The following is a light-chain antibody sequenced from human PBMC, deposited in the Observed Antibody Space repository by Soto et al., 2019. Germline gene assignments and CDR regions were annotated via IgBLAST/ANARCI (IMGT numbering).Light chain of an antibody. CDR3: SSYTSSSIDDV. J-gene: IGLJ1*01. Sequence: QSVLTQPASVSGSPGQSITISCTGTSSDVGGYNYVSWYQQHPGKAPKLMISEVSNRPSGVSNRFSGSKSGNTASLTISGLQAEDEADYYCSSYTSSSIDDVFGTGTKVTVL. V-gene: IGLV2-14*01. CDR2: EVS. CDR1: SSDVGGYNY.